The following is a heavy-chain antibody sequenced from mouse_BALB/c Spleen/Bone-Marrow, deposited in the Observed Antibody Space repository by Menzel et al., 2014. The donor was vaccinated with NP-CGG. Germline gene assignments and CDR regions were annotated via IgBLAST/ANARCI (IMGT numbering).Heavy chain of an antibody. CDR1: GYTFTSYY. CDR2: IYPGNVNT. D-gene: IGHD2-2*01. J-gene: IGHJ4*01. CDR3: AKGGWLRDAMDF. V-gene: IGHV1S56*01. Sequence: VKLVESGPELVKPGASVRISCKASGYTFTSYYIHWVKQRPGQGLEWIGWIYPGNVNTKYNEKFKGKATLTADKSSTSVYMKLSSLNYEDSAVYFSAKGGWLRDAMDFWGQGTSVTVSS.